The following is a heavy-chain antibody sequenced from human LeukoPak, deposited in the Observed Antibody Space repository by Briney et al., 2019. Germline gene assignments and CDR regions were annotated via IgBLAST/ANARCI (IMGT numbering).Heavy chain of an antibody. CDR3: ARALNWGGYYYYGMDV. V-gene: IGHV5-51*01. D-gene: IGHD7-27*01. CDR1: GYSFISHW. J-gene: IGHJ6*02. CDR2: IYPGDSET. Sequence: GESLKISCKGSGYSFISHWVGWVRQMPGKGLEWMGIIYPGDSETRYSPSFEGQVTISADKSISTAYLQWSSLKASDTAIYYCARALNWGGYYYYGMDVWGQGTTVTVSS.